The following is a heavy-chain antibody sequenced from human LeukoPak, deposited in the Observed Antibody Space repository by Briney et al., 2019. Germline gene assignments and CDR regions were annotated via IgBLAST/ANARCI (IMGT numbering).Heavy chain of an antibody. D-gene: IGHD2-2*02. Sequence: SETLSLTCAVFGGSFSGYYWSWIRQPPGKGLEWIGEINHSGSTNYNPSLKSRVTISVDTSKNQFSLKLSSVTAADTAVYYCARGGYCSSTSCYTFAYRLMDYWGQGTLVTVSS. J-gene: IGHJ4*02. V-gene: IGHV4-34*01. CDR3: ARGGYCSSTSCYTFAYRLMDY. CDR1: GGSFSGYY. CDR2: INHSGST.